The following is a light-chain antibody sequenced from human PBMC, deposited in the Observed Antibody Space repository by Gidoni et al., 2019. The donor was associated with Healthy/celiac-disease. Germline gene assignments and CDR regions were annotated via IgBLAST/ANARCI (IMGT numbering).Light chain of an antibody. J-gene: IGKJ4*01. Sequence: EIVMTQSLATLSVSPGARATLSCRASQSVSSNLAWYQQKPGQAPRLLIYGASTRATGIPARFSGSGSGTEFTLTISSLQSEDLAVYYCQQYNNWPPLTFGGGTKVEIK. CDR3: QQYNNWPPLT. V-gene: IGKV3-15*01. CDR2: GAS. CDR1: QSVSSN.